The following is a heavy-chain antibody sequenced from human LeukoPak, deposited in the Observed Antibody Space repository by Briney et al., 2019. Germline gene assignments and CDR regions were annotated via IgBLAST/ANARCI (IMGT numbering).Heavy chain of an antibody. D-gene: IGHD3-22*01. CDR1: GFTFSSYA. V-gene: IGHV3-23*01. Sequence: PGGSLRLSCAASGFTFSSYAMSWVRQAPGKGLEWVSAISGSGGSTYYADSVKGRFTISRDNSKNTLYLQMNSLRAEDTAVYYCAKDRRGNYYDSSGYFYWGQGTLVTVSS. CDR2: ISGSGGST. CDR3: AKDRRGNYYDSSGYFY. J-gene: IGHJ4*02.